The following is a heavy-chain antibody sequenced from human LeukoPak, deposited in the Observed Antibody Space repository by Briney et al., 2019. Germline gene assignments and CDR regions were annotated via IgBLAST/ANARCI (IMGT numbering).Heavy chain of an antibody. Sequence: GGSLRLSCAASGFTFSSYAMHWVRQAPGKGLEYVSAISSNGGSTYYANSVKGRFTISRDKSKNTLNLQMGSLRAEDMAVYYCARQGLGELSFDYWGQGTLVTVSS. J-gene: IGHJ4*02. CDR2: ISSNGGST. CDR1: GFTFSSYA. CDR3: ARQGLGELSFDY. V-gene: IGHV3-64*01. D-gene: IGHD3-16*02.